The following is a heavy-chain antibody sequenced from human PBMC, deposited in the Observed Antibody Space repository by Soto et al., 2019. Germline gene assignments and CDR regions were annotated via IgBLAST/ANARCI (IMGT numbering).Heavy chain of an antibody. J-gene: IGHJ4*02. CDR1: GFTFSNYW. V-gene: IGHV3-74*01. CDR3: VWDSHGDY. Sequence: EVQLVESGGGLVQPGGSLRLSCAGSGFTFSNYWMQWVRQAPGKGLEWVSRIDHDGPTDYADSVRGRFTIPRDNAENTLYRQMNSLSAEGTAVYYCVWDSHGDYWAQGTLVSVSS. CDR2: IDHDGPT.